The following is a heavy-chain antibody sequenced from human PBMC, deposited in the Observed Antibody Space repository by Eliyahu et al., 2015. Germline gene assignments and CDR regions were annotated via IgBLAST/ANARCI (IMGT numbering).Heavy chain of an antibody. J-gene: IGHJ4*02. CDR3: AGSGDDSDFDY. D-gene: IGHD2-21*02. Sequence: QKPGASVKVSCRASGYTFTSYYIHWVRQAPGQGLEWLGIINPSAGNTKNAQKFRGRVSMTRDTSTNTVYMELSSLRSDDTAVYYCAGSGDDSDFDYWGQGTLVTVSS. V-gene: IGHV1-46*01. CDR1: GYTFTSYY. CDR2: INPSAGNT.